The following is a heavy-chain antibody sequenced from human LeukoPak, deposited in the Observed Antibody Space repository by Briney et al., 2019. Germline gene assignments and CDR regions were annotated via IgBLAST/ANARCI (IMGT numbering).Heavy chain of an antibody. CDR1: GDSVSSNSVA. J-gene: IGHJ4*02. D-gene: IGHD5-24*01. CDR2: TYYRSKWYN. CDR3: ARGDIRDGYNFRY. V-gene: IGHV6-1*01. Sequence: SQTPSLTCAISGDSVSSNSVAWNWIRQSPSRGLEWLGRTYYRSKWYNDYAVSVKSRITINPDTSKNQVSLQLNSVTPEDTAVYFCARGDIRDGYNFRYWGQGTLVTVSS.